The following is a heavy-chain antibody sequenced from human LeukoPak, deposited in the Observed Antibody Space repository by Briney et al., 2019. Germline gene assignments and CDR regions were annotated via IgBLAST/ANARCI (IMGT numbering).Heavy chain of an antibody. CDR1: GFTFSGYW. Sequence: GGSLRLSCAASGFTFSGYWMHWVRQAPGKGLEWVANIKQDGSVKYYVDSVKGRFTISRDNTKNSLYLQMNSLRAEDTAIYYCTRVGYIDEGIDYWGQGTLVTVSS. CDR2: IKQDGSVK. J-gene: IGHJ4*02. CDR3: TRVGYIDEGIDY. V-gene: IGHV3-7*04. D-gene: IGHD5-24*01.